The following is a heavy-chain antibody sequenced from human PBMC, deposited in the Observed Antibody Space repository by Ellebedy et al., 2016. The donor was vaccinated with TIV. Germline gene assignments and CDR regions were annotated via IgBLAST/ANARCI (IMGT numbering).Heavy chain of an antibody. Sequence: GESLKISCAASGLTFSRFWMIWVRQAPGKGLEWVANINQDGSAGYYVDSVKGRFTISRDNAKNSLYLQKKTLRAEDTAVYYCAGPAAVGTKAFDYWGQGTLVTVSS. CDR1: GLTFSRFW. V-gene: IGHV3-7*01. J-gene: IGHJ4*02. D-gene: IGHD6-13*01. CDR2: INQDGSAG. CDR3: AGPAAVGTKAFDY.